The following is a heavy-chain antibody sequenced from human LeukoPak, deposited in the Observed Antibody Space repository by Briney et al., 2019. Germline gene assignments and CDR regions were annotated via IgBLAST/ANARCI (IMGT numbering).Heavy chain of an antibody. CDR1: GYSISSGYY. Sequence: SETLSLTCTVSGYSISSGYYWGWIRQPPGKGLEWIGSIYHSGSTYYNPSLKSRVTISVDTSKNQFSLKLSSVTAADTAVYYCARGVIHVLRFLEWLPKTFNWFDPWGQGTLVTVSS. CDR3: ARGVIHVLRFLEWLPKTFNWFDP. V-gene: IGHV4-38-2*02. J-gene: IGHJ5*02. D-gene: IGHD3-3*01. CDR2: IYHSGST.